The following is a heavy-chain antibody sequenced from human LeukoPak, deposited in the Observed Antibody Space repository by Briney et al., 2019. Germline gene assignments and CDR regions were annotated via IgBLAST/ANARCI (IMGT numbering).Heavy chain of an antibody. CDR2: TGPTGSTT. CDR3: AKLTAGSLY. D-gene: IGHD6-19*01. J-gene: IGHJ4*02. V-gene: IGHV3-23*01. Sequence: PGGSLRLSCAASGFSFNNFGMSWVRQPPGKGLEWVSSTGPTGSTTYYTDSVRGRFTISRDNSKNTLFLQMRSLRAEDTAIYYCAKLTAGSLYWGQGTLVTVSS. CDR1: GFSFNNFG.